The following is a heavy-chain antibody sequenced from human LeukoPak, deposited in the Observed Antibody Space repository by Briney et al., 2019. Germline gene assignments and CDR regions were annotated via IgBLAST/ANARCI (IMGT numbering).Heavy chain of an antibody. CDR1: GFTFRTYA. Sequence: GGSLRLSCAASGFTFRTYAMHWVRQAPGKGLDWVAIIRFDGSKTDYSDSVKGRYTISRDNSKNTVYLQMNSLRVEDTAVYYCARGLFLSGYLDAFDIWGQGTVVTVSS. CDR2: IRFDGSKT. D-gene: IGHD3-22*01. V-gene: IGHV3-30*02. J-gene: IGHJ3*02. CDR3: ARGLFLSGYLDAFDI.